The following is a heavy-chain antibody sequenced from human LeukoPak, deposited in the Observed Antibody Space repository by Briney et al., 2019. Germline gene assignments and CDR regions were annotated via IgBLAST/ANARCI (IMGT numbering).Heavy chain of an antibody. CDR3: ADHSSSWYGGAFDI. V-gene: IGHV1-18*01. J-gene: IGHJ3*02. CDR1: GYTFTSYG. Sequence: GASVKVSCKASGYTFTSYGISWVRQAPGQGLEWMGWISAYNGNTNYAQKLQGRVTMTTDTSTSTAYMELRSLRSDDTAVYYCADHSSSWYGGAFDIWGQGTMVTVSS. D-gene: IGHD6-13*01. CDR2: ISAYNGNT.